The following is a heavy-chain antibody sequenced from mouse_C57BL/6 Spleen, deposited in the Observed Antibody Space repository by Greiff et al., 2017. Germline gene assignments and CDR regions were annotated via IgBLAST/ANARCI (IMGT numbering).Heavy chain of an antibody. Sequence: VQLQQSGTVLARPGASVKMSCKTSGYTFTSYWMHWVKQRPGQGLDWIGAFYPGNSDTSYNQKFKGKAKLTAVTSASTAYIELNSLTNEYSAVYYCTRSSITTVVASGYFDVWGTGTTVTVSS. J-gene: IGHJ1*03. V-gene: IGHV1-5*01. CDR2: FYPGNSDT. D-gene: IGHD1-1*01. CDR1: GYTFTSYW. CDR3: TRSSITTVVASGYFDV.